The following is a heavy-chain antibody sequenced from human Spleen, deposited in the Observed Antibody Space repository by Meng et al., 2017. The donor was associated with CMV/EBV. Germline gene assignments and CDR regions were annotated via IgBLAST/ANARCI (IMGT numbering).Heavy chain of an antibody. D-gene: IGHD1-14*01. V-gene: IGHV4-34*01. J-gene: IGHJ4*02. CDR3: ASSGRTIWYLKY. CDR1: GGSFSASC. Sequence: LSSTCSGGSFSASCWSWYRQPPGKGLRWIREVNHDEGANFNPSLNSRITMLIDTSRSQFSLQLSSVTAGDTAVYYCASSGRTIWYLKYWGQGTLVTVSS. CDR2: VNHDEGA.